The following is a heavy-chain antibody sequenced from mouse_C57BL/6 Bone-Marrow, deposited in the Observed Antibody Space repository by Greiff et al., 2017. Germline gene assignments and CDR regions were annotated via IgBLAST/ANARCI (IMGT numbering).Heavy chain of an antibody. CDR3: ARGYYGSKGY. CDR1: GYTFTDYY. D-gene: IGHD1-1*01. Sequence: VQRVESGAELVRPGASVKLSCKASGYTFTDYYINWVKQRPGQGLEWIARIYPGSGNTYYNEKFKGKATLTAEKSSSTAYMQLSSLTSEDSAVYFCARGYYGSKGYWGQGTTLTVSS. J-gene: IGHJ2*01. V-gene: IGHV1-76*01. CDR2: IYPGSGNT.